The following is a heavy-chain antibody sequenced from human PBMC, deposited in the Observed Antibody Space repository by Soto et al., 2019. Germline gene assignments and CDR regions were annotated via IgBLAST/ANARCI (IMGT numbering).Heavy chain of an antibody. CDR2: VHHSGNS. J-gene: IGHJ1*01. CDR1: GGSIRSDKW. Sequence: SETLSVTWTGSGGSIRSDKWLSWVRQPPEKGLEWIGEVHHSGNSNYNPSLKSRVIISVDKPKNQFSLNLSSVTDADTAVYYCARHVFFFYCYGDHRDLIYF. D-gene: IGHD4-17*01. V-gene: IGHV4-4*02. CDR3: ARHVFFFYCYGDHRDLIYF.